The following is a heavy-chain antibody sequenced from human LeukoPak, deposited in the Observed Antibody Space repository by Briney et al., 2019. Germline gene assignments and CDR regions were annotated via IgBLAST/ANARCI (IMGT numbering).Heavy chain of an antibody. D-gene: IGHD3-3*01. CDR3: ARSGTEAAGGDFWSGYLYNWFDP. CDR2: IITIFGTA. V-gene: IGHV1-69*13. CDR1: GGTFSSYA. J-gene: IGHJ5*02. Sequence: GASVKVSCKASGGTFSSYAISWVRQAPGQGLEWMGGIITIFGTANYAQKFQGRVTITADESTSTAYMELSSLRSEDTAVYYCARSGTEAAGGDFWSGYLYNWFDPWGQGTLVTVSS.